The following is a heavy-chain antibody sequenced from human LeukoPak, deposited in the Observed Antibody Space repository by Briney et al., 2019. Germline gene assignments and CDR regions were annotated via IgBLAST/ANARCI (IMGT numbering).Heavy chain of an antibody. D-gene: IGHD1-26*01. J-gene: IGHJ4*02. CDR2: ITDRGGT. CDR3: ARVPDWEPIDK. V-gene: IGHV4-34*01. CDR1: GGTVSGFS. Sequence: SETLSLTCAVSGGTVSGFSWSWIRQPPGKGLEWIGDITDRGGTSYTPSLKSRVTISLDTSKNQFSLHLTSVTAADTAVYFCARVPDWEPIDKWGQGTLVTVSS.